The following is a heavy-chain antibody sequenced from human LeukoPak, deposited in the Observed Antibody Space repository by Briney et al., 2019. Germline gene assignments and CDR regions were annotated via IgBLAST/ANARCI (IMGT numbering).Heavy chain of an antibody. CDR3: ARGRSGDRYYYYYMDV. D-gene: IGHD6-19*01. J-gene: IGHJ6*03. V-gene: IGHV1-69*06. CDR2: IIPIFGTA. Sequence: GASVKVSCKASGGTFSSYAISWVRQAPGQGLEWMGGIIPIFGTANYAQKFQGRVTITADKSTSTAYMELSSLRSEDTAVYYCARGRSGDRYYYYYMDVWGKGTTVTVSS. CDR1: GGTFSSYA.